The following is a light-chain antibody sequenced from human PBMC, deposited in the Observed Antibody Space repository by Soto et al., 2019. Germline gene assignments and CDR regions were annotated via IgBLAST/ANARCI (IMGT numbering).Light chain of an antibody. Sequence: DSRRSKSHSSLSASVGDRVTITCRSSQSISTYLNWYQQKPGKAPNLLIYTTSNLESGVPSRFSGSGSGTGFTLTINSLQPEDFATYYCQQSDSTPLTFAGGTKADI. J-gene: IGKJ4*01. CDR1: QSISTY. CDR2: TTS. V-gene: IGKV1-39*01. CDR3: QQSDSTPLT.